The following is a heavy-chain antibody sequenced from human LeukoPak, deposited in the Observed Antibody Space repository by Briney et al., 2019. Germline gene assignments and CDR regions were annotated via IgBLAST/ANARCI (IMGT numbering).Heavy chain of an antibody. CDR3: ARHWSRIGRYCSGGSCYYWFDP. J-gene: IGHJ5*02. CDR2: INHSGST. Sequence: SETLSLTCAVYGGSFSGYYWSWIRQPPGKGLEWIGEINHSGSTNYNPSLKSRVTISVDTSKNQFSLKLSSVTAADTAVYYCARHWSRIGRYCSGGSCYYWFDPWGQGTLVTVSS. V-gene: IGHV4-34*01. D-gene: IGHD2-15*01. CDR1: GGSFSGYY.